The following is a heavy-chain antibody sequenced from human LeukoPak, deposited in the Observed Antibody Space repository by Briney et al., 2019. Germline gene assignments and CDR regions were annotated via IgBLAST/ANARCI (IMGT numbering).Heavy chain of an antibody. V-gene: IGHV3-9*01. CDR1: GFTFDDYA. CDR2: ISWNSGSI. J-gene: IGHJ3*02. Sequence: PGRSLRLSCAASGFTFDDYAMHWVRQAPGKGLEWVSGISWNSGSIGYADSVKGRFTISRDNAKNSLYLQMNSLRAEDTAVYYCARGDPYYYDSEWAFDIWGQGTMVTVSS. CDR3: ARGDPYYYDSEWAFDI. D-gene: IGHD3-22*01.